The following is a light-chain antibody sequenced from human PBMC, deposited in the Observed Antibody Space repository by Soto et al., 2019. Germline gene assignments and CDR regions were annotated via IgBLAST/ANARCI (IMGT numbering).Light chain of an antibody. Sequence: QSVLTQPPSVSGAPGQRVTISCTGSSSNIGGGYDVHWYQQLPGTAPKLLIYGNSNRPSGVPERFSGYKSGTSASLAITGLQAEDEAEYYCQSYDSSLSAGFGTGTKLTVL. V-gene: IGLV1-40*01. CDR3: QSYDSSLSAG. CDR1: SSNIGGGYD. CDR2: GNS. J-gene: IGLJ1*01.